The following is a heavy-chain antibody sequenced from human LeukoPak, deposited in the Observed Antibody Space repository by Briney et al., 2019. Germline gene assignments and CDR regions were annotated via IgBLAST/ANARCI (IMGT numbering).Heavy chain of an antibody. CDR1: GYTLTELS. CDR2: FDPEDGET. CDR3: ATDPHSSGWYYYDY. J-gene: IGHJ4*02. Sequence: ASVTVSCTVSGYTLTELSMHWVRQAPGKGLEWMGGFDPEDGETIYAQKFQGRVTMTEDTSTDTAYMELSSLRSEDTAVYYCATDPHSSGWYYYDYWGQGTLVTVSS. D-gene: IGHD6-19*01. V-gene: IGHV1-24*01.